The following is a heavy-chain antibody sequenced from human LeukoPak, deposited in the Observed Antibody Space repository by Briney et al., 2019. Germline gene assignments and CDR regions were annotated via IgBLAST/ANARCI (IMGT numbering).Heavy chain of an antibody. V-gene: IGHV3-23*01. Sequence: GGSLRLSCAASGFTFSSYAMSWVRQAPGKGLEWVSAISGSGGSTYYADSVKGRFTISRDNAKNSLYLQMNSLRAEDTAVYYCARVNTDDAFDIWGQGTMVTVSS. CDR2: ISGSGGST. CDR1: GFTFSSYA. CDR3: ARVNTDDAFDI. J-gene: IGHJ3*02.